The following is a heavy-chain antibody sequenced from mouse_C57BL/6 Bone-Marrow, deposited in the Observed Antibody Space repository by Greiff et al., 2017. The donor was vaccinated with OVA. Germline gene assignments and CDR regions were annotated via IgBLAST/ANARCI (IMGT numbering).Heavy chain of an antibody. D-gene: IGHD2-2*01. CDR1: GYTFTSYW. V-gene: IGHV1-64*01. CDR3: AARGLRGFLDY. CDR2: IHPNSGST. J-gene: IGHJ2*01. Sequence: QVQLQQPGAELVKPGASVKLSCKASGYTFTSYWMHWVKQRPGQGLEWIGMIHPNSGSTNYNEKFKSKATLTVDKSSSTAYMQLSSLTSEDSAVNYCAARGLRGFLDYWGQGTTLTVSS.